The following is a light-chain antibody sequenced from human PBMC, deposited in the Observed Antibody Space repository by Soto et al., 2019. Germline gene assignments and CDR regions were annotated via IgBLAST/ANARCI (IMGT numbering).Light chain of an antibody. CDR1: SSDVGSYNL. V-gene: IGLV2-23*01. CDR2: EGS. CDR3: CSYAGSRRV. Sequence: QSVLTQPASVSGSPGLSITISCTGTSSDVGSYNLVSWYQQHPGKAPKLMIYEGSKRPSGVSNRFSGSKSGNTASLTISGLQAEDEADYYCCSYAGSRRVFGGGTKLTVL. J-gene: IGLJ2*01.